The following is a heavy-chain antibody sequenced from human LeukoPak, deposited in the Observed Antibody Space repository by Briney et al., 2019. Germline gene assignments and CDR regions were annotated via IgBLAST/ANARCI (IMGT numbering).Heavy chain of an antibody. D-gene: IGHD3-10*01. V-gene: IGHV1-2*02. J-gene: IGHJ5*02. Sequence: ASVTVSCKASGYTFTGYYMHWVRQAPGQGLEWMGWINPNSGGTNYAQKFQGRVTMTRDTSISTAYMELSRLRSDDTAVYYCARAVRGVITRRWFDPWGQGTLVTVSS. CDR2: INPNSGGT. CDR3: ARAVRGVITRRWFDP. CDR1: GYTFTGYY.